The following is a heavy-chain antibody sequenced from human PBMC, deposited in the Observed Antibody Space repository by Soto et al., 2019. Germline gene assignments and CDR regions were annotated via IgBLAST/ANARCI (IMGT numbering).Heavy chain of an antibody. V-gene: IGHV4-4*02. CDR2: LLHGGTT. CDR3: AYSTGWYRHDV. Sequence: SETLSLTCAVSGDSISSPKWWTWLRQPPGKGLEWIGDLLHGGTTNYNPSLKSRVTLSVDTSQNQFSLNLTSVTAADTAIYYCAYSTGWYRHDVWGQGTSVTVSS. D-gene: IGHD6-19*01. CDR1: GDSISSPKW. J-gene: IGHJ3*01.